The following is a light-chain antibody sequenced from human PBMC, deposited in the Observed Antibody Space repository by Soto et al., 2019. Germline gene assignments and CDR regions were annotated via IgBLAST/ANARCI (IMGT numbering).Light chain of an antibody. CDR1: QSVSSN. Sequence: TVMTRSPATLSVSPGESATLSCRAGQSVSSNLAWYQQKPGQAPRLLIYGASTRATGIPARFSGSGSGTEFTLTISGLQSEDFAVYYCQQYNNWLGTFGQGTKVDIK. J-gene: IGKJ1*01. CDR2: GAS. V-gene: IGKV3-15*01. CDR3: QQYNNWLGT.